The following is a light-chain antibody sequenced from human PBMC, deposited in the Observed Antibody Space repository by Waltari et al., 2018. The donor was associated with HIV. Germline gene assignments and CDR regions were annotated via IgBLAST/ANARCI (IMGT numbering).Light chain of an antibody. Sequence: QSTLTQPPPVSGPLGQSVTIACSGTSSDMGSYNRVSWYQQPPGTAPKPIIYEVTNRPSGVAVRFSGSKSGNTASLTISGLQAEDEADYYCSSYTTSSTWVFGGGTQLTVL. CDR1: SSDMGSYNR. CDR2: EVT. J-gene: IGLJ3*02. CDR3: SSYTTSSTWV. V-gene: IGLV2-18*02.